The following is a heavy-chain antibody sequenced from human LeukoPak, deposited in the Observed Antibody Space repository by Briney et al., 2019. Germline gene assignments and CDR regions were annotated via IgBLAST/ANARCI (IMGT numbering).Heavy chain of an antibody. CDR3: ARGLPLWLPGYYYYMDG. CDR2: IYTSGST. D-gene: IGHD2-21*01. V-gene: IGHV4-4*07. Sequence: SETLSLTCTVSGGSISSYYWSWIRQPAGKGLEWIGRIYTSGSTNYNPSLKSRVTMSVDTSKNQFPLKLSSVTAADTAVYYCARGLPLWLPGYYYYMDGWGKGTTVTVSS. J-gene: IGHJ6*03. CDR1: GGSISSYY.